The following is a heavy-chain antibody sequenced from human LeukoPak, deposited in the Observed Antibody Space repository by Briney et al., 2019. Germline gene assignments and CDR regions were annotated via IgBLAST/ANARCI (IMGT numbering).Heavy chain of an antibody. CDR1: GYTFTDYY. CDR3: AVYGDYGGLGAFDI. V-gene: IGHV1-69-2*01. J-gene: IGHJ3*02. CDR2: VDPEDGET. Sequence: ATVKVSCKVSGYTFTDYYMHWVQQAPGKGLEWMGLVDPEDGETIYAEKFQGRVTITADTSTDTAYMELSSLRSEDTAVYYCAVYGDYGGLGAFDIWGQGTMVTVSS. D-gene: IGHD4-17*01.